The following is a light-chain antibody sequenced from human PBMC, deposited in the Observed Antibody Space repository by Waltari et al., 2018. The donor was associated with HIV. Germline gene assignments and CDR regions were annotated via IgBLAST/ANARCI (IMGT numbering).Light chain of an antibody. Sequence: EVVLTQSPGALSLSPGENVSLSCRASKTVHSDYLACHQQRRGQPPTLLLSGTSVRAPGVPGRFSGSGSGTVFTLTITRLEPEDFTTYLCQQFDDWEYTFGQGTQLDLK. CDR3: QQFDDWEYT. J-gene: IGKJ2*01. CDR2: GTS. CDR1: KTVHSDY. V-gene: IGKV3-20*01.